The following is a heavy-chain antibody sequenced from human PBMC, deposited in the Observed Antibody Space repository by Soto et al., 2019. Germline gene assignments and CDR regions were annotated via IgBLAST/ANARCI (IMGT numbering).Heavy chain of an antibody. Sequence: ASVKVSCKASGYTFTSYGISWVRQAPGQGLEWMGWISAYNGNTNYAQKLQGRVTMTTDTSTSTAYMELRSLRSDDTAVYYCARRYCSSTSCQYYFDYWGQGTLVTVSS. D-gene: IGHD2-2*01. J-gene: IGHJ4*02. CDR2: ISAYNGNT. V-gene: IGHV1-18*01. CDR1: GYTFTSYG. CDR3: ARRYCSSTSCQYYFDY.